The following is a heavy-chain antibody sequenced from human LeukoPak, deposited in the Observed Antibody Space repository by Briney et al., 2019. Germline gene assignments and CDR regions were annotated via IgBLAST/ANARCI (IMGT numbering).Heavy chain of an antibody. D-gene: IGHD2-2*02. CDR1: GGTINNFA. Sequence: SVKVSCKVAGGTINNFAISWVRQAPGQGLEWVGGLSPLLATYAQKFQGRVTITPDESTDTVYMELSRLRSADTAVYYCARASLGSSTSCYKDWGQGTLVTVSS. CDR2: LSPLLA. V-gene: IGHV1-69*13. CDR3: ARASLGSSTSCYKD. J-gene: IGHJ4*02.